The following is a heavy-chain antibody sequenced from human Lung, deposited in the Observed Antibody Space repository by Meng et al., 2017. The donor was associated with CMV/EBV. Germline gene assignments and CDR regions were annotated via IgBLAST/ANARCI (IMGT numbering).Heavy chain of an antibody. CDR3: ARDVSPRSSVYFAIYYFYALDV. D-gene: IGHD5/OR15-5a*01. Sequence: SWIRQHPGKGLEWFSSISNGGAYIYYADSVKGRFTISRDNAQNSLYLQMNSLRAEDTAVYYCARDVSPRSSVYFAIYYFYALDVWXQGTTVTVSS. CDR2: ISNGGAYI. V-gene: IGHV3-21*01. J-gene: IGHJ6*02.